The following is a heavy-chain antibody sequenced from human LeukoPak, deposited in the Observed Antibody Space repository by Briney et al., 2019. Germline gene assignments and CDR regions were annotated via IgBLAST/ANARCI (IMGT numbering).Heavy chain of an antibody. CDR1: GGSISSYY. CDR3: ARSPLAYYYDSSGYFDY. D-gene: IGHD3-22*01. J-gene: IGHJ4*02. V-gene: IGHV4-59*01. Sequence: SETLSLTCTVSGGSISSYYWSGIQQPPGKGLEWIGYIYYSGSTNYNPSLKSRVTISVDTSKNQFSLRLSSVTAADTAVYYCARSPLAYYYDSSGYFDYWGQGTLVTVSS. CDR2: IYYSGST.